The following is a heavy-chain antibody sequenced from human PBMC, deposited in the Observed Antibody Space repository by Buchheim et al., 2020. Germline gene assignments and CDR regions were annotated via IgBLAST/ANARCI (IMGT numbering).Heavy chain of an antibody. CDR2: ISYDGSNK. V-gene: IGHV3-30*04. D-gene: IGHD3-22*01. J-gene: IGHJ4*02. Sequence: QVQLVESGGGVVQPGRSLRLSCAASGFTFSSYAMHWVRQAPGKGLEWVAAISYDGSNKYYADSVKGRFTISRDNSKNTLDLQMNSLRAEDTAVYYCARALDSSGYYPCLDYWGQGTL. CDR1: GFTFSSYA. CDR3: ARALDSSGYYPCLDY.